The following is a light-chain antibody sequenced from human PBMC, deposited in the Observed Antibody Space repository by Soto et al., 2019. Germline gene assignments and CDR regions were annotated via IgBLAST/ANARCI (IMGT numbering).Light chain of an antibody. J-gene: IGKJ4*01. CDR2: DAS. V-gene: IGKV3-11*01. CDR3: LQRSNWPLT. Sequence: EIVVTQSPATLSLSRGERATLSCRASQSVSSYFAWYQQKPGRAPRLLIYDASNRATGIPARFSGSGSGTDFTLTISSLESEDFAVYYSLQRSNWPLTFGGGTKVEIK. CDR1: QSVSSY.